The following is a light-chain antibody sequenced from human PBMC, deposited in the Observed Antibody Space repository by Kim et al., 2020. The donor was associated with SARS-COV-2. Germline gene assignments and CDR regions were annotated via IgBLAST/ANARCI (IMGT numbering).Light chain of an antibody. CDR1: QSISTY. J-gene: IGKJ1*01. CDR3: QQSYTMPWT. V-gene: IGKV1-39*01. Sequence: ASEGDRVTITCRESQSISTYLNWYQHKPGKAPKLLVYGATSWQSGVPSRVSGSGSGTDFTLTISSLQFEEIATYYCQQSYTMPWTFGQGTKVDIK. CDR2: GAT.